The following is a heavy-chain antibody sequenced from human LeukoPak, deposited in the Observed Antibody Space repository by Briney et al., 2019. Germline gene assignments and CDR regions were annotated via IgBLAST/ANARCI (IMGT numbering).Heavy chain of an antibody. J-gene: IGHJ4*02. CDR3: ARDRPTGASRIFVVQ. CDR1: GFTFTTYA. Sequence: GGSLRLSCTASGFTFTTYAMTWVRQAPGKGLEWISSMSSGSRYIYYADSVRGRFTISRDNTRNSLYLAMNNLRAEDTAIYYCARDRPTGASRIFVVQWGQGTPVTLSA. CDR2: MSSGSRYI. D-gene: IGHD2-15*01. V-gene: IGHV3-21*06.